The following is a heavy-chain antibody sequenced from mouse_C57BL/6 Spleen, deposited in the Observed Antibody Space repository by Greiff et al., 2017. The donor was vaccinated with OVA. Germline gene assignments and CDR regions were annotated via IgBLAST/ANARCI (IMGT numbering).Heavy chain of an antibody. V-gene: IGHV1-53*01. D-gene: IGHD1-1*01. CDR3: ARSLPPDYYGTLYYFDY. CDR2: INPSNGGT. CDR1: GYTFTSYW. J-gene: IGHJ2*01. Sequence: QVHVKQPGTELVKPGASVKLSCKASGYTFTSYWMHWVKQRPGQGLEWIGNINPSNGGTNYNEKFKSKATLTVDKSSSTAYMQLSSLTSEDSAVYYCARSLPPDYYGTLYYFDYWGQGTTLTVSS.